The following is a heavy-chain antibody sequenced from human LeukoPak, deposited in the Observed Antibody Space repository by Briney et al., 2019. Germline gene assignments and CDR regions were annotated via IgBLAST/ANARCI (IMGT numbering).Heavy chain of an antibody. D-gene: IGHD3-22*01. J-gene: IGHJ4*02. CDR2: IYYSGST. Sequence: PSETLSLTCTVSGGSISSSSYYWGWIRQPPGKGLEWIGSIYYSGSTYYNPSLKSRVTISVDTSKNQFSLKLSSVTAADTAVYYCARGGITVIVGGYGFDYWGQGTLVTVSS. CDR1: GGSISSSSYY. CDR3: ARGGITVIVGGYGFDY. V-gene: IGHV4-39*07.